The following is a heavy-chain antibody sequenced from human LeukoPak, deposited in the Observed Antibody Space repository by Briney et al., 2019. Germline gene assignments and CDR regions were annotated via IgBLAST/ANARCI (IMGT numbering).Heavy chain of an antibody. V-gene: IGHV3-21*01. D-gene: IGHD6-13*01. CDR1: GFTFSSYS. CDR2: ISSSSSYI. CDR3: ARDQQLVKGIFDY. Sequence: PGGSLRLSCAASGFTFSSYSMNWVRQAPGKGLEWVSSISSSSSYIYYADSVKGRFTISRDNAKNSLYLQMNSLRAEDTAVYYCARDQQLVKGIFDYWGQGTLVTVSS. J-gene: IGHJ4*02.